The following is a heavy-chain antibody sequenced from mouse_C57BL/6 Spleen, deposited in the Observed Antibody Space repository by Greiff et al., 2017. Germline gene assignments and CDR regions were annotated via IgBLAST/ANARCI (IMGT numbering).Heavy chain of an antibody. J-gene: IGHJ2*01. V-gene: IGHV1-19*01. Sequence: VQLQQSGPVLVKPGASVKMSCKASGYTFTDYYMNWVKQSHGKSLEWIGVINPYNGGTSYNQKFKGKATLTVDTSSSTAYMELNSLTSEDSAVYYRAREYGIRYLDNGGKGTTPTAPS. CDR2: INPYNGGT. CDR3: AREYGIRYLDN. D-gene: IGHD1-1*01. CDR1: GYTFTDYY.